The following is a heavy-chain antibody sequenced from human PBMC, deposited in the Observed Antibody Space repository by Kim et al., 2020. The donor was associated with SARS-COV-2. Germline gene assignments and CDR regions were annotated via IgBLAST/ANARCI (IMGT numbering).Heavy chain of an antibody. CDR2: INHSGST. Sequence: SETLSLTCAVYGGSFSGYYRSWIRQPPGKGLEWIGEINHSGSTNYNPSLKSRVTISVDTSKNQFSLKLSSVTAADTAVYYCARDQSRAGGGMDVWGQGTTVTVSS. CDR3: ARDQSRAGGGMDV. V-gene: IGHV4-34*01. CDR1: GGSFSGYY. J-gene: IGHJ6*02. D-gene: IGHD3-10*01.